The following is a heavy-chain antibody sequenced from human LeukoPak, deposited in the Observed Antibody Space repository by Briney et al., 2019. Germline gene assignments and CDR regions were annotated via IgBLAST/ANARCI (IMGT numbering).Heavy chain of an antibody. V-gene: IGHV3-23*01. CDR3: AKDRGYYDTSGYLI. CDR1: GFTFSSYG. D-gene: IGHD3-22*01. J-gene: IGHJ4*02. Sequence: PGESLRLSSAASGFTFSSYGMIWVRQAPGKGLEWVSTITNSGDSTYYTDSVKGRFTIPRDDSRNTVYLQMNSLRAEDTAVYYCAKDRGYYDTSGYLIWGQGTLVTVSS. CDR2: ITNSGDST.